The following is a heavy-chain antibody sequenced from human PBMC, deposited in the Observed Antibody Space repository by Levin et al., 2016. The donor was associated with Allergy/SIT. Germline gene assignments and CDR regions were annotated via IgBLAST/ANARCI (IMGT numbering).Heavy chain of an antibody. CDR2: IYSGGST. CDR3: AREGYSSSWFQRNAFDI. D-gene: IGHD6-13*01. V-gene: IGHV3-53*01. Sequence: WIRQPPGKGLEWVSGIYSGGSTYYADSVKGRFTISRDSSKNTLYLHMNSLRADDTAVYYCAREGYSSSWFQRNAFDIWGQGTLVTVSS. J-gene: IGHJ3*02.